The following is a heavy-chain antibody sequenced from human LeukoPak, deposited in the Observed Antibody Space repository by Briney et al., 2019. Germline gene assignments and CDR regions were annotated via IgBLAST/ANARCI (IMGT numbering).Heavy chain of an antibody. Sequence: SETLSLTCTVSGGSISSYYWSWIRQPPGKGLEWIGYIYYSGSTNYNPSLKSRVTISVDTSKNQFPLKLSSVTAADTAVYYCARVVVLSDSSGYYPHTPFDYWGQGTLVTVSS. V-gene: IGHV4-59*01. CDR3: ARVVVLSDSSGYYPHTPFDY. J-gene: IGHJ4*02. CDR2: IYYSGST. CDR1: GGSISSYY. D-gene: IGHD3-22*01.